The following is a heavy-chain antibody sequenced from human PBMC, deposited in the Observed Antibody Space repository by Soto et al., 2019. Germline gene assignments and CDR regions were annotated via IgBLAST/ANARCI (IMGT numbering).Heavy chain of an antibody. CDR1: GFTFDDYA. CDR3: AKEGSSGWGVFSV. Sequence: PGGSLRLSCAASGFTFDDYAMHWVRQAPGKGLEWVSGISWNSGSIGYADSVKGRFTISRDNAKNSLYLQMNSLRAEDTALYYCAKEGSSGWGVFSVWGQGPLVTVSS. D-gene: IGHD6-19*01. J-gene: IGHJ4*02. CDR2: ISWNSGSI. V-gene: IGHV3-9*01.